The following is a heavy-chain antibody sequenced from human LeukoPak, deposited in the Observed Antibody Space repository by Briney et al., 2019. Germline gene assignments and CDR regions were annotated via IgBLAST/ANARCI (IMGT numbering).Heavy chain of an antibody. J-gene: IGHJ4*02. Sequence: GGSLRLSCAASGFTFSSYEMNWVRQAPGKGLEWVSDISSSGSTIYYADSVKGRFTISRDNAKNSLYLQMNSLRAEDTAVYYCARGRLRNQYWGQGTLVTVSS. V-gene: IGHV3-48*03. CDR1: GFTFSSYE. CDR2: ISSSGSTI. CDR3: ARGRLRNQY. D-gene: IGHD3-16*01.